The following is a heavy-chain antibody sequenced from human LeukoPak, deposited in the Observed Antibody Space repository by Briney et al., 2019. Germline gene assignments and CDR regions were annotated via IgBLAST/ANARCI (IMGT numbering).Heavy chain of an antibody. D-gene: IGHD2-8*02. CDR2: IYYSGST. CDR3: ARFAGGPYYYYYMDV. CDR1: GGSISSYY. J-gene: IGHJ6*03. Sequence: SETLSLTCTVSGGSISSYYWSWIRQPPGKGLEWIGYIYYSGSTNYNPSLKSRVTISVDTSKNQFSLKLSSVTAADTAVYYCARFAGGPYYYYYMDVWGKGTTVTVSS. V-gene: IGHV4-59*12.